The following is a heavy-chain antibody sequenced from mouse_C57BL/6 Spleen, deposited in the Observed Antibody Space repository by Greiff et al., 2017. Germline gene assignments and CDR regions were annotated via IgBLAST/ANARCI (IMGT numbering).Heavy chain of an antibody. Sequence: QVQLQQSGAELVRPGASVTLSCKASGYTFTDYEMHWVKQTPVHGLEWIGAIDPETGGTAYNQKFKGKAILTADKSSSTAYMELRSLTSEDSAVYFCTRAAHAMGDWGQGTSVTVAS. J-gene: IGHJ4*01. CDR2: IDPETGGT. V-gene: IGHV1-15*01. CDR3: TRAAHAMGD. CDR1: GYTFTDYE.